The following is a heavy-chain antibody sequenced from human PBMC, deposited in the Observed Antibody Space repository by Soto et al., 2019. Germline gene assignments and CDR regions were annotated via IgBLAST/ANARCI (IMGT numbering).Heavy chain of an antibody. CDR3: ARYDSSGYWFDY. D-gene: IGHD3-22*01. CDR2: IYYSGST. V-gene: IGHV4-30-4*01. CDR1: GGSISSGDYY. J-gene: IGHJ4*02. Sequence: SETLSLTCTVSGGSISSGDYYWSWTRQPPGKGLEWIGYIYYSGSTYYNPSLKSRVTISVDTSKNQFSLKLSSVTAADTAVYYCARYDSSGYWFDYWGQGTLVTVSS.